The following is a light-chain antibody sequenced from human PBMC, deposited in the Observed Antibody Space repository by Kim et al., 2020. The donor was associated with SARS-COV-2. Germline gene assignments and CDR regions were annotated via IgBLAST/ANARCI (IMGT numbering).Light chain of an antibody. CDR2: GVS. CDR3: QQYATSPLT. V-gene: IGKV3-20*01. CDR1: QSVSSNY. J-gene: IGKJ4*01. Sequence: SPGESATLSCRASQSVSSNYLAWYQQKPGQSPRLLIYGVSTRATGIPDRFSGSGSGTDFTLTISRLEPEDFAVYYCQQYATSPLTFGGGTKVDIK.